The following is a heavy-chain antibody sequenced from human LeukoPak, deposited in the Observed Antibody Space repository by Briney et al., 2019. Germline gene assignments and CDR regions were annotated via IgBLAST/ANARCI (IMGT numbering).Heavy chain of an antibody. J-gene: IGHJ4*02. CDR3: ARDSSGRYYFDH. Sequence: SETLSLTCTVSGDSITSGGFYWSWIRQHPGRGLAWIGYIYYRARTYYNPSLKSRVIVSLDTSKNQFSLNLRSVTAADTAVYYCARDSSGRYYFDHWGRGILVTVSS. CDR1: GDSITSGGFY. CDR2: IYYRART. D-gene: IGHD3-22*01. V-gene: IGHV4-31*03.